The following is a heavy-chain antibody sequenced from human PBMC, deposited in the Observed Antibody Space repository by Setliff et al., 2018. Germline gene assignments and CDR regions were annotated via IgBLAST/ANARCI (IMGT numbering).Heavy chain of an antibody. CDR2: IIPVIDTT. V-gene: IGHV1-69*11. Sequence: GASVKVSCKASGVAFSSYALSWVRQAPGQGLEWMGRIIPVIDTTDYAENFQGRVTITADESTKTAYIELSSLRSEDTAIYYCARGRDGYNSNAFEIWGQGTMVTVS. D-gene: IGHD5-12*01. CDR3: ARGRDGYNSNAFEI. J-gene: IGHJ3*02. CDR1: GVAFSSYA.